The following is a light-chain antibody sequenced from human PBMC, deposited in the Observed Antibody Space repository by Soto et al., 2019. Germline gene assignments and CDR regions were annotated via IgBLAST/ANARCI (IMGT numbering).Light chain of an antibody. CDR2: DAS. Sequence: DIQMTQSPASLSASVGDRVTITCKPSQDISNFLNWYRQKPGEAPNLLIYDASTLETGVPLRFSGSGYGSYFSFTISSLQPEDVATYYCQQYKSLPLTFGGGTKVEIK. V-gene: IGKV1-33*01. CDR1: QDISNF. CDR3: QQYKSLPLT. J-gene: IGKJ4*01.